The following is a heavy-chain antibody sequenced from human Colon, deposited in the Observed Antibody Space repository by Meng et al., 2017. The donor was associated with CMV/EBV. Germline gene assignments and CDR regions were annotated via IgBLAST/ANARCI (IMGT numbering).Heavy chain of an antibody. CDR1: GGSISSSSYY. CDR3: AADFWIGAGY. D-gene: IGHD3-3*01. CDR2: IYYSGST. V-gene: IGHV4-39*07. Sequence: GSLRLSCTVSGGSISSSSYYWGWIRQPPGKGLEWIGSIYYSGSTYYNPSLKSRVTISVDTSKNQFSLKLSSVTAADTAVYYCAADFWIGAGYWGQGALVTVSS. J-gene: IGHJ4*02.